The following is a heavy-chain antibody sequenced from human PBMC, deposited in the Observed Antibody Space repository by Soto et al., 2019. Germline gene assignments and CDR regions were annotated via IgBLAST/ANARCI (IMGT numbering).Heavy chain of an antibody. D-gene: IGHD3-3*01. CDR2: ISAYNGNT. CDR1: GYTFTSNG. J-gene: IGHJ6*02. V-gene: IGHV1-18*01. CDR3: ARDLTIFGVVIMPAYGMDA. Sequence: SAKVSFNASGYTFTSNGTSWVRQAPGQGLEWMGWISAYNGNTNYAQKLQGRVTMTTDTSTSTAYMELRSLRSDDTAVYYCARDLTIFGVVIMPAYGMDAWGQGTTVTVPS.